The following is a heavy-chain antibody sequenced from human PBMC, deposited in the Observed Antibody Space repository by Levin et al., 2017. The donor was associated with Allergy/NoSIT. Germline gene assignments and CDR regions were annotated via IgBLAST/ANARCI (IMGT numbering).Heavy chain of an antibody. CDR3: ARGGNYDSSGWVDD. CDR1: GFTFSSYA. D-gene: IGHD3-22*01. Sequence: PGGSLRLSCAASGFTFSSYAMHWVRQAPGKGLEWVAVISYDGSNKYYADSVKGRFTISRDNSKNTLYLQMNSLRAEDTAVYYCARGGNYDSSGWVDDWGQGTLVTVSS. V-gene: IGHV3-30-3*01. J-gene: IGHJ4*02. CDR2: ISYDGSNK.